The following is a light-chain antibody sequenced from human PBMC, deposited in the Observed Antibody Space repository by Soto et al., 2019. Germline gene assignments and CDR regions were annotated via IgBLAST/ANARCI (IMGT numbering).Light chain of an antibody. V-gene: IGKV3-20*01. J-gene: IGKJ3*01. CDR3: QQYGSSSFA. Sequence: EIVLTQSPGTLSVSPGERATLFCRARQSISSTYLAWYQKKPGQAPRLLLYGAFNRATGIPDRFSGGGSGTDFTLTISRLEPEDCAFYYCQQYGSSSFAFGPGTKVEIK. CDR1: QSISSTY. CDR2: GAF.